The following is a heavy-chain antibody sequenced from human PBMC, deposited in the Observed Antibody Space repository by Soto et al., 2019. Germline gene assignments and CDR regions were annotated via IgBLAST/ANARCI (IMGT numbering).Heavy chain of an antibody. CDR2: ISSSTTTI. CDR1: GFTFSNFN. Sequence: PGGSLRLSCTASGFTFSNFNISWVRQAPGKGLEWISYISSSTTTIFYADSVKGRFTISRDNAKNSLYLQMNSLRDEDTAVYYCARETSTYYYDSSAYLGFDYWGPGTLVTVSS. V-gene: IGHV3-48*02. J-gene: IGHJ4*02. CDR3: ARETSTYYYDSSAYLGFDY. D-gene: IGHD3-22*01.